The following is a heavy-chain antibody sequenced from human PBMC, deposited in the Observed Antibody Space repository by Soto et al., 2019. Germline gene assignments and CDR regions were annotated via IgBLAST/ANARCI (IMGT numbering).Heavy chain of an antibody. CDR2: IYDSGRS. CDR1: GDSISSGGSS. J-gene: IGHJ3*01. V-gene: IGHV4-30-2*01. Sequence: QLQLQESGSGLVKPSQTLSLTCAVSGDSISSGGSSWNWIRQPPGKGLEWIGYIYDSGRSYYNPSPKSRVTISVDRSRNQFSLRLSSVTAAYTAVYYCARASQYYFDSSRYPTGPHFAFDVWGQGTVVTVSS. D-gene: IGHD3-22*01. CDR3: ARASQYYFDSSRYPTGPHFAFDV.